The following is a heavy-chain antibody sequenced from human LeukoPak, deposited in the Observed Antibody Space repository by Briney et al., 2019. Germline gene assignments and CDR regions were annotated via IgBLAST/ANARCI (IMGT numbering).Heavy chain of an antibody. CDR2: ISSSSSTI. Sequence: PGGSLRLSCAASGFTFSSYSMNWVRQAPGKGLEWVSYISSSSSTIYYADSVKGRFTISRDNAKNSLYLQMNSLRAEGTAVYYCARDRGGSRSSSWWVYWGQGTLVTVSS. CDR1: GFTFSSYS. D-gene: IGHD6-13*01. CDR3: ARDRGGSRSSSWWVY. J-gene: IGHJ4*02. V-gene: IGHV3-48*01.